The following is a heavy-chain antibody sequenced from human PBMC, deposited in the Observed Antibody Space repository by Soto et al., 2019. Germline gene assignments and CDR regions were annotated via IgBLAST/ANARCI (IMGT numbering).Heavy chain of an antibody. CDR3: GRCHRSSTGCMDV. J-gene: IGHJ6*02. Sequence: PSETLSLTCTVSGGSINGGDYHWTWIRQTPGKGLEWIGAIYYSGSTYHNPSLKRRIRISVDTSKNQFSLKLSPMTAADTAFYYCGRCHRSSTGCMDVWGQGTTVTVSS. CDR2: IYYSGST. D-gene: IGHD2-8*02. CDR1: GGSINGGDYH. V-gene: IGHV4-30-4*01.